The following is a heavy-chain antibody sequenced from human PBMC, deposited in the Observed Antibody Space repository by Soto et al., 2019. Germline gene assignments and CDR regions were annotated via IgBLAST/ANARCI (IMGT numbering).Heavy chain of an antibody. CDR1: GFTLSGYA. J-gene: IGHJ6*03. D-gene: IGHD6-6*01. CDR2: ISTNGVGT. Sequence: EVQLVESGGGLAQPGGSLRLSCAASGFTLSGYAMDWVRQAPGKGLEYVSGISTNGVGTYYANSVQGRFTISRDNSKNTVYLQMGSLRPEDMAVYYCARRARPDFYYMDVWGKGTTVTVS. CDR3: ARRARPDFYYMDV. V-gene: IGHV3-64*01.